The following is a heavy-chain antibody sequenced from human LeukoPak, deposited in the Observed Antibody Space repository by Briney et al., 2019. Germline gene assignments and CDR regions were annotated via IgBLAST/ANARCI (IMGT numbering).Heavy chain of an antibody. CDR3: ARVGLTVTVDY. D-gene: IGHD4-17*01. CDR2: ISGSGGGT. CDR1: GFSSSSYA. Sequence: HPGGSLRLSCAASGFSSSSYAMSWVRQAPGKGLEWVSAISGSGGGTYYADSVKGRFTISRDNSKNTLYLQMNSLRAEDTAVYYCARVGLTVTVDYWGQGTLVTVSS. V-gene: IGHV3-23*01. J-gene: IGHJ4*02.